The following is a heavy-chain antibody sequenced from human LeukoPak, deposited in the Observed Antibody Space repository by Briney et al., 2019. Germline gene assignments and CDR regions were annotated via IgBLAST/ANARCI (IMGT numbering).Heavy chain of an antibody. J-gene: IGHJ4*02. CDR2: ISSSSSYI. V-gene: IGHV3-21*01. CDR3: ARRGDSSGYLFDY. CDR1: GFTFSSYS. Sequence: PGGSLRLSCAASGFTFSSYSMNWVRQAPGKGLEWVSSISSSSSYIYYADSVKGRFTISRDNAKNSLYLQVNSLRAEDTAVYYCARRGDSSGYLFDYWGQGTLVTVSS. D-gene: IGHD3-22*01.